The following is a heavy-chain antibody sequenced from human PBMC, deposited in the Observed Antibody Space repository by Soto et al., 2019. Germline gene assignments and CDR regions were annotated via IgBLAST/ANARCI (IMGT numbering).Heavy chain of an antibody. V-gene: IGHV4-59*12. D-gene: IGHD3-22*01. Sequence: SETLSLTCTVSGGSISSYYWSWIRQPPGKGLEWIGYIYYSGSTNYNPSLKSRVTISVDTSKNQFSLKLSSVTAADTAVYYCAGQDSSGYAYWYFDLWGRGTLVTVSS. CDR2: IYYSGST. J-gene: IGHJ2*01. CDR1: GGSISSYY. CDR3: AGQDSSGYAYWYFDL.